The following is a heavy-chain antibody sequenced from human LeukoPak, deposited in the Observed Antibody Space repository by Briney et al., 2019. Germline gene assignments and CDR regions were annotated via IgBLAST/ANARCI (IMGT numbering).Heavy chain of an antibody. CDR1: GFTFSSYG. CDR3: AKGSWGAYYFDY. Sequence: GGSLRLSCAASGFTFSSYGMHWVRQAPGKGLEWVAVISYDGSNKYYADSVKGRFTISRDNSKNTLYLQMNSLRAEDTAVYYCAKGSWGAYYFDYWGQGTLVTVSS. D-gene: IGHD1-26*01. J-gene: IGHJ4*02. CDR2: ISYDGSNK. V-gene: IGHV3-30*18.